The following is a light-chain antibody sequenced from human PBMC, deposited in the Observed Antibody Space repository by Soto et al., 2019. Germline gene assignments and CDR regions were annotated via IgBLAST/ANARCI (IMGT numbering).Light chain of an antibody. CDR2: DVS. V-gene: IGKV1-5*01. J-gene: IGKJ1*01. Sequence: DIQMTQSPSTLSACVGDRVTITCRASQSISSWLAWYQQKPGQAPRLLIYDVSSLQSGVPSRFSGSGSATEFTLTISSLQPDDFATYYCQQYESYWTFGQGTKV. CDR1: QSISSW. CDR3: QQYESYWT.